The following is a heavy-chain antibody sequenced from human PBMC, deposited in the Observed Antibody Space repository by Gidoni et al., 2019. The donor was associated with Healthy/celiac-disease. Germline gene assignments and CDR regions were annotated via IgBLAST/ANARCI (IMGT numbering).Heavy chain of an antibody. Sequence: QVQLQESGPGLVKPSETLSLTCTVSGGSISSYYWSWIRQPDGKGLEWIGRIYTSGSTNYNPSLKSRVTMSVDTSKNQFSLKLSSVTAADTAVYYCPKIYGDYANYYFDYWGQGTLVTISS. CDR1: GGSISSYY. D-gene: IGHD4-17*01. CDR2: IYTSGST. CDR3: PKIYGDYANYYFDY. J-gene: IGHJ4*02. V-gene: IGHV4-4*07.